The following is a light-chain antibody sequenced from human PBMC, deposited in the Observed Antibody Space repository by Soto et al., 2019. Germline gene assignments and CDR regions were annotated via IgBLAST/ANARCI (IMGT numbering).Light chain of an antibody. CDR2: DVS. Sequence: QSALTQPASVSGSPGQSITISCTGTSSDVGGYNYVSWYQQHPGKAPKLMIYDVSNRSSGVSNRFSGSKSGNTASLTISGLQAEDEADYYCSSYTSSSTFYVFGPGTKVTVL. CDR1: SSDVGGYNY. V-gene: IGLV2-14*01. CDR3: SSYTSSSTFYV. J-gene: IGLJ1*01.